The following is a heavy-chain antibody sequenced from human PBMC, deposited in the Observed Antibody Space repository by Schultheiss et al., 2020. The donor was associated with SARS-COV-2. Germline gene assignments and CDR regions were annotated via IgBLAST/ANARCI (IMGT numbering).Heavy chain of an antibody. V-gene: IGHV3-7*03. CDR1: GFTFSSYG. CDR2: IKQDGSEK. CDR3: ARDRSSYYYGMDV. J-gene: IGHJ6*02. D-gene: IGHD6-19*01. Sequence: GESLRLSCAASGFTFSSYGMHWVRQAPGKGLEWVANIKQDGSEKYYVDSVKGRFTISRDNAKNSLYLQMNSLRAEDTAVYYCARDRSSYYYGMDVWGQGTTVTVSS.